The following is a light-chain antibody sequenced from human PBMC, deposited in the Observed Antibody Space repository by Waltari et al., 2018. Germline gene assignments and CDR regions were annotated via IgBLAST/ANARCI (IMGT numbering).Light chain of an antibody. CDR3: SSYXSSSTYV. CDR2: DVS. CDR1: SSDVGGYHY. Sequence: XSALTQPASVSGSPGQSITISCTGTSSDVGGYHYVSWYQQHPGKAPKLMLYDVSKRPSGVXNRXSGXKXGXXASLTISGLQAEDEADYXCSSYXSSSTYVFGXXXKVTVL. J-gene: IGLJ1*01. V-gene: IGLV2-14*01.